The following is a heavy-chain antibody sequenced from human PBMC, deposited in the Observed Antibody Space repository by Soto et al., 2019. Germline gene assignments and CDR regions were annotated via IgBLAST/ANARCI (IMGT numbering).Heavy chain of an antibody. J-gene: IGHJ6*02. CDR2: INHSGST. Sequence: KPSETLSLTCAVYGGSFIGYYCIFIRHPPLKGLEWIVEINHSGSTNYNPSLKSRVTISVDTSKNQFSLKLSSVTAADTAVYYCATPGGGYVYYGMDVWGQGTTVTVSS. V-gene: IGHV4-34*01. D-gene: IGHD3-16*01. CDR3: ATPGGGYVYYGMDV. CDR1: GGSFIGYY.